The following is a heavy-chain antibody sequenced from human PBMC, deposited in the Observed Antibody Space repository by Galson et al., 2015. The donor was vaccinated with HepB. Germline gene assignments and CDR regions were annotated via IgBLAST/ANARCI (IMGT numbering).Heavy chain of an antibody. Sequence: SVKVSCKASGYTFNTYGISWVRQVPGQGLEWMGGISPYTGHTNYAQNLRGRLTMTTDTSTSTAYMDLRSLTSDDTAVYFCARDQGGYSNFWGQGTLVTVSS. D-gene: IGHD3-22*01. CDR3: ARDQGGYSNF. CDR2: ISPYTGHT. V-gene: IGHV1-18*01. J-gene: IGHJ4*02. CDR1: GYTFNTYG.